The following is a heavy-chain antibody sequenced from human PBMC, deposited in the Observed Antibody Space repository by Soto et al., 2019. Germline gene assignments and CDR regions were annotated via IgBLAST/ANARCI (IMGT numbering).Heavy chain of an antibody. CDR2: ISWNSGSI. J-gene: IGHJ4*02. V-gene: IGHV3-9*01. D-gene: IGHD5-12*01. CDR3: AKDRKAATTSLFDY. CDR1: GFTFDDYA. Sequence: GGSLRLSCAASGFTFDDYAMHWVRQAPGKGLEWVSGISWNSGSIGYADSVKGRFTISRDNAKNSLYLQMNSQRAEDTALYYCAKDRKAATTSLFDYWGQGTLVTVSS.